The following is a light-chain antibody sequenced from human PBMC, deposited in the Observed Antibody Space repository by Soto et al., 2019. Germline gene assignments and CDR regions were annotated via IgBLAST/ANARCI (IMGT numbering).Light chain of an antibody. J-gene: IGLJ2*01. Sequence: QSVLIQPPSASGTPGQRVTLSCSGTTSNIGSNSVYWYQQFPGEVPTLIIYKNNKRPSGVPDRFSGSKSGTLASLAISGLRFEDETDYYCAAWDDSLSAVVFGGGTKLTVL. CDR3: AAWDDSLSAVV. CDR1: TSNIGSNS. CDR2: KNN. V-gene: IGLV1-47*01.